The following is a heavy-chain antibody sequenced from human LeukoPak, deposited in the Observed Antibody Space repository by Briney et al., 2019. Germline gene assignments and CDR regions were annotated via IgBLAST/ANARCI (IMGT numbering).Heavy chain of an antibody. CDR1: GYTFTSYG. CDR2: ISAYHGNT. CDR3: ARTPYYEGAEYFQH. Sequence: ASVKVSCKASGYTFTSYGITWVRQAPGQGLEWMGWISAYHGNTNYAQKLQGRVTITTDTSTSTASMELRSLRSDDTAVYYCARTPYYEGAEYFQHWGQGTLVTVSS. V-gene: IGHV1-18*01. D-gene: IGHD3-22*01. J-gene: IGHJ1*01.